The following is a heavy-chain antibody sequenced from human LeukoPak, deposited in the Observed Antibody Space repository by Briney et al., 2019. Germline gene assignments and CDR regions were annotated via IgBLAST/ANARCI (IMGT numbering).Heavy chain of an antibody. D-gene: IGHD2-2*01. V-gene: IGHV3-21*01. Sequence: PGGSLRLSCAASGFTFSSYGMNWVRQAPGKGLEWVSSISSSSSYIYYADSVKGRFTISRDNAKNSLYLQMNSLRAEDTAVYYCARDFECCSSTSCPQYWGQGTLVTVSS. J-gene: IGHJ4*02. CDR1: GFTFSSYG. CDR3: ARDFECCSSTSCPQY. CDR2: ISSSSSYI.